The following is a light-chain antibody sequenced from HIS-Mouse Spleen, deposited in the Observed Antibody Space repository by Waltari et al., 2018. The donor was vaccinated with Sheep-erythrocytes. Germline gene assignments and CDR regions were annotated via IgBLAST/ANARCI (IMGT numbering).Light chain of an antibody. CDR3: CSYAGSYNHV. J-gene: IGLJ1*01. V-gene: IGLV2-11*01. CDR1: SSDVGVYNY. Sequence: QSALTQPRSVSGSPGPSLTISCTGTSSDVGVYNYVSWYQQHPGKAPKLMIYDVSKRPSGVPDRFSGSKSGNTASLTISGLQAEDEADYYCCSYAGSYNHVFATGTKVTVL. CDR2: DVS.